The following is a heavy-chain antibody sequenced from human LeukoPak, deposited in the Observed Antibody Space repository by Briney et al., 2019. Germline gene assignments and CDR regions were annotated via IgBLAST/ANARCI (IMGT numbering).Heavy chain of an antibody. CDR3: AKLLGTATTYDS. Sequence: GGSLRLSCAASGFTFSGNWMSWVRPAPGKGLEWVASINPDGSQKLYVDSVKGRLTISRDNTKSSLYLQMNSLGAEDTAMYYCAKLLGTATTYDSWGQGTRVTVSS. D-gene: IGHD5-24*01. V-gene: IGHV3-7*01. J-gene: IGHJ4*02. CDR1: GFTFSGNW. CDR2: INPDGSQK.